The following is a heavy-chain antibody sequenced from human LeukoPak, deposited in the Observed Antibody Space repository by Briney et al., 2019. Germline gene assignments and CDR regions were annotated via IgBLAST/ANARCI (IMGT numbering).Heavy chain of an antibody. J-gene: IGHJ3*02. Sequence: PGGSLRLSCAASGFTFRNYGMHWVRQAPGKGLEWVTFIRYDGSNRYYADSVKGRFTISRDNSKNTVYLQMNSLRTEDTALYYCANEGSSLVIHAFDIWGQGTVVTVSS. D-gene: IGHD2-21*01. CDR2: IRYDGSNR. CDR1: GFTFRNYG. V-gene: IGHV3-30*02. CDR3: ANEGSSLVIHAFDI.